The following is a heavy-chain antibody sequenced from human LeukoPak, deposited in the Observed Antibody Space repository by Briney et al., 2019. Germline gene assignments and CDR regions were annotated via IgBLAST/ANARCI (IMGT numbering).Heavy chain of an antibody. V-gene: IGHV1-18*01. CDR3: ARDARLYRSSPYD. CDR1: GYTFTSYG. Sequence: ASVKVSCKASGYTFTSYGISWVRQAPGQGLEWMGWISGYNGNTNYAQKLQGRVTMTTDTSTSTAYMELRSLRSDNTAVYYCARDARLYRSSPYDWGQGTLVTVSS. J-gene: IGHJ4*02. CDR2: ISGYNGNT. D-gene: IGHD6-6*01.